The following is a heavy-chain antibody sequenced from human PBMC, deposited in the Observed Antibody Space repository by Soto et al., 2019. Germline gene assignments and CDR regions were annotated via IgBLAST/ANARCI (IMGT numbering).Heavy chain of an antibody. D-gene: IGHD1-1*01. V-gene: IGHV3-30-3*01. J-gene: IGHJ3*02. Sequence: QVRLVESGGGVVQPGRSLRLSCAPSGFSFSGYTMHWVRQAPGEGLEWVALISYDGSNRYYADSVKGRFTISRDNSKNTLYLQMNSLRVEDTAVYYCAREASTGVPLPVVASGDPHDAFDIWGQGTMVTVSS. CDR2: ISYDGSNR. CDR1: GFSFSGYT. CDR3: AREASTGVPLPVVASGDPHDAFDI.